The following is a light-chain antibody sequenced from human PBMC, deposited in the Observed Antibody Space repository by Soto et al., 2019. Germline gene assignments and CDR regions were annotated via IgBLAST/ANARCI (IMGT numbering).Light chain of an antibody. J-gene: IGKJ1*01. Sequence: EIVMTQSPATLSVSPGERATLSCRASQSINSDLAWYQQKPGQAPRLLIYGASTRATDIPARFSGSGSGTEFTLTISILQSEDFAVYYCQQYNNWPAWTFCQGTKGEIK. CDR3: QQYNNWPAWT. V-gene: IGKV3-15*01. CDR2: GAS. CDR1: QSINSD.